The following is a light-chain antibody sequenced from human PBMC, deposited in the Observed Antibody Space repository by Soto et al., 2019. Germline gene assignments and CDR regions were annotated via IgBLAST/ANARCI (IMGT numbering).Light chain of an antibody. V-gene: IGKV1-5*01. CDR2: DAS. J-gene: IGKJ1*01. Sequence: TLPASVGDRVTITCRASESISSWLAWYQQKPGKAPKLLIYDASSLESGVPSRFSGSGSGTEFSLTISSLQPDDFASYYCQQYKSYPWTFGQGTKVDIK. CDR3: QQYKSYPWT. CDR1: ESISSW.